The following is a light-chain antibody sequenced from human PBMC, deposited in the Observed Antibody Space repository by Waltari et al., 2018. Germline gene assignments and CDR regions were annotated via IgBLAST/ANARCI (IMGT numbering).Light chain of an antibody. CDR3: QQYNNFSPWP. CDR2: RAS. V-gene: IGKV1-5*03. J-gene: IGKJ1*01. CDR1: QSISTS. Sequence: IQVTQSPSTLSASVGYRVTVTCRVNQSISTSLAWYQQKPGKAPKLLIYRASNLEDGVPSRFSGSGSGTEFTLTISSLQPDDFATYYCQQYNNFSPWPFGQGTKVDIK.